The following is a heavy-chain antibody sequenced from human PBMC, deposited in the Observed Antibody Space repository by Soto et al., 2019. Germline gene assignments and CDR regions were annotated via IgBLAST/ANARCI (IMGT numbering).Heavy chain of an antibody. Sequence: PGGSLRLSCAVSGFSFRSYGMHWVRQAPGKGLERVAVISYDGSSKYYADSVKGRFTISGDNSKGTLSLHMRGVRIDDTAVYFCARADLLWDSFDLWGQGTLVTVPS. CDR2: ISYDGSSK. D-gene: IGHD2-2*01. V-gene: IGHV3-30*03. CDR1: GFSFRSYG. J-gene: IGHJ4*02. CDR3: ARADLLWDSFDL.